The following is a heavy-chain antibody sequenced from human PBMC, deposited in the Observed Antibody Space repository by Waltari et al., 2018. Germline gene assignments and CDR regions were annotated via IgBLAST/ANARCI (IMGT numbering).Heavy chain of an antibody. CDR1: GFTFSSYA. CDR2: IYSGGST. V-gene: IGHV3-23*03. D-gene: IGHD6-19*01. J-gene: IGHJ4*02. Sequence: EVQLLESGGGLVQPGGSLRLSCAASGFTFSSYAMRWVRQAPGKGLEWVSVIYSGGSTYYADSVKGRFTISRDNSKNTLYLQMNSLRAEDTAVYYCAKPPGAVAGYFDYWGQGTLVTVSS. CDR3: AKPPGAVAGYFDY.